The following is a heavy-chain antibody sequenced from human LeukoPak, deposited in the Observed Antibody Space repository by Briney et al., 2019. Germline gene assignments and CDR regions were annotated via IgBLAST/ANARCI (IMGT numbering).Heavy chain of an antibody. J-gene: IGHJ6*03. CDR1: GFTFDDYA. V-gene: IGHV3-43*02. CDR3: AKDKGKPVYYYMDV. Sequence: GGSLRLSCAASGFTFDDYAMHWVRQAPGKGLEWVSLITEDGRHTFYADSVKGRFTISRDNSKYSLYLQMNSLTTEDTALYYCAKDKGKPVYYYMDVWGKGATVTVSS. CDR2: ITEDGRHT.